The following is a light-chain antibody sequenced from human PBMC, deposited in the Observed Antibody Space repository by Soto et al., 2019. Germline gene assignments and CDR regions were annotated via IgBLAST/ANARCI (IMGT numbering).Light chain of an antibody. J-gene: IGKJ1*01. CDR3: QQYNSYSWT. CDR2: EAS. CDR1: QSISSW. Sequence: DIQMTQSPSTLSASVGDRVPITCRASQSISSWLAWYQQKPGKAPKLLIYEASSLESGVPSRFGGSGSGTEFTLTISSLQPDDFAIYYCQQYNSYSWTFGQGTKVDIK. V-gene: IGKV1-5*03.